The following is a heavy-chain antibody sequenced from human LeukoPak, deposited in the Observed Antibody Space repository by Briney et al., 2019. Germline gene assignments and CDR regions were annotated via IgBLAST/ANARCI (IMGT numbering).Heavy chain of an antibody. Sequence: SETLSLTCAVYGESFSEYYWSWIRQPPGKGLEWIGQINHSGGTNYHPSHKTRVTISLDTSKNQVSLKLRSVTAADTAVYYCAFEGPVSGYAFDPWGQGALVAVSS. V-gene: IGHV4-34*01. CDR1: GESFSEYY. CDR2: INHSGGT. D-gene: IGHD5-12*01. CDR3: AFEGPVSGYAFDP. J-gene: IGHJ5*02.